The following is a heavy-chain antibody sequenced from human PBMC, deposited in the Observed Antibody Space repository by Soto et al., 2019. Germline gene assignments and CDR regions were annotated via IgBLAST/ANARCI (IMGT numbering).Heavy chain of an antibody. CDR1: GYTFTSYA. CDR2: INGGDGDT. D-gene: IGHD6-19*01. Sequence: QVQLVQSGAEVKKPGASVRISCKASGYTFTSYAVHWVRQAPGHSLEWMGRINGGDGDTRYSQKFQDRVTFTRDTSATTAYMELSSLRSEDTGVYYCGRSSGWYALDMWGQGTMVKVSS. J-gene: IGHJ3*02. V-gene: IGHV1-3*01. CDR3: GRSSGWYALDM.